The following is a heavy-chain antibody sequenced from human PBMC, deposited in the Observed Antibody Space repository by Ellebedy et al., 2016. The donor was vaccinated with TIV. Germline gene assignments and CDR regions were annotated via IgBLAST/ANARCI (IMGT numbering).Heavy chain of an antibody. Sequence: SVKVSCKASGGIFRSFAISWVRQAPGQGLEWMGGIIAIFGTTNYAQKFQGRLTITADESASTAYMELSSLRSDDPAVYYCARDNRYYGQYFQHWGQGTLVTVSS. CDR3: ARDNRYYGQYFQH. CDR2: IIAIFGTT. V-gene: IGHV1-69*13. CDR1: GGIFRSFA. D-gene: IGHD3-10*01. J-gene: IGHJ1*01.